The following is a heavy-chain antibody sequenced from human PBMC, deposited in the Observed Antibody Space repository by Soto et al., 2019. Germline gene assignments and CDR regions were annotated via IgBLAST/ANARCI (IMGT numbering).Heavy chain of an antibody. CDR3: ARDQVAAAGSKTYYYYYGMDV. D-gene: IGHD6-13*01. Sequence: SETLSLTCTVSGGSISSGGYYWSWIRQHPGKGLEWIGYIYYSGSTYYNPSLKSRVTISVDTSKNQFSLKLSSVTAADTAVYYCARDQVAAAGSKTYYYYYGMDVWGQGTTVTVSS. J-gene: IGHJ6*02. CDR2: IYYSGST. V-gene: IGHV4-31*03. CDR1: GGSISSGGYY.